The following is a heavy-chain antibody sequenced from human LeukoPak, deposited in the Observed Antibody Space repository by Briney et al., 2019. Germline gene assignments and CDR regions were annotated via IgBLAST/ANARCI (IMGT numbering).Heavy chain of an antibody. CDR1: GGTFSSYA. CDR3: ASPGGRNNYGGNSGYYYYYMDV. Sequence: ASVKVSCKASGGTFSSYAISWVRQAPGQGLEWMGGIIPIFGTANYAQKLQGRVTITADESTSTAYMELSSLRSEDTAVYYCASPGGRNNYGGNSGYYYYYMDVWGKGTTVTVSS. CDR2: IIPIFGTA. J-gene: IGHJ6*03. V-gene: IGHV1-69*13. D-gene: IGHD4-23*01.